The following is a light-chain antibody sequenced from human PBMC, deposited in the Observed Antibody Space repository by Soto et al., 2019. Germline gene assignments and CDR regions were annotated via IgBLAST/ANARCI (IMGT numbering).Light chain of an antibody. CDR1: QRIGTW. Sequence: DIQMTHSPSTLSASVGDSVSITCLASQRIGTWLTWYQQKPGKVPKLLIYDASHLTSGVPSRFSGSGSGTEFTLSISSLQPDDFATYYCQQLNSYPLTFGGGTKVDIK. J-gene: IGKJ4*01. V-gene: IGKV1-5*01. CDR3: QQLNSYPLT. CDR2: DAS.